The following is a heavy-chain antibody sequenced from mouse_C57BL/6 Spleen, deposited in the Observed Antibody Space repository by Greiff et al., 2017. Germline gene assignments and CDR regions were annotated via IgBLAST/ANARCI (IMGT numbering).Heavy chain of an antibody. CDR1: GYTFTSYG. V-gene: IGHV1-81*01. CDR3: ARSVYGSGYWDFEV. D-gene: IGHD1-1*01. J-gene: IGHJ1*03. Sequence: QVQLQQSGAELARPGASVKLSCKASGYTFTSYGISWVKQRPGQGLEWIGEIYPRSGNTYYNEKFKGKATLTADKSSSTAYMELRSLTSEDSAVYFCARSVYGSGYWDFEVWGTGTTVTVSS. CDR2: IYPRSGNT.